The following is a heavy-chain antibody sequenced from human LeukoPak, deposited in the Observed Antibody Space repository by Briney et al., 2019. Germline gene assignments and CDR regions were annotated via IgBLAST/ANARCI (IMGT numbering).Heavy chain of an antibody. CDR1: GFTFSSYS. D-gene: IGHD3-10*01. V-gene: IGHV3-48*04. CDR2: ISSSSSTI. CDR3: ARDLWFGELLLFAFDY. J-gene: IGHJ4*02. Sequence: PGGSLRLTCAASGFTFSSYSMNWVRQAPGKGLEWVSYISSSSSTIYYADSVKGRFTISRDNAKNSLYLQMNSLRAEDTAVYYCARDLWFGELLLFAFDYWGQGTLVTVSS.